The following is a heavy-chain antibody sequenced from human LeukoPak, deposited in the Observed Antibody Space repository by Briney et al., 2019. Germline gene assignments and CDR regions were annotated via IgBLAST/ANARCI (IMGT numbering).Heavy chain of an antibody. Sequence: SETLSLTCAVYGGSFSGYYWSWIRQPPGKGLEWIGEINHSGSTNYNPSLKSRDTISVDTSKNQFSLKLSSVTAADTAVYYCASFSNWTIDYWGQGTLVTVSS. CDR3: ASFSNWTIDY. CDR1: GGSFSGYY. J-gene: IGHJ4*02. D-gene: IGHD1-20*01. CDR2: INHSGST. V-gene: IGHV4-34*01.